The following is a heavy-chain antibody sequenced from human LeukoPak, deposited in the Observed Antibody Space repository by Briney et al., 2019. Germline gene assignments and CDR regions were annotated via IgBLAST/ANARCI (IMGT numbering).Heavy chain of an antibody. CDR2: ISSSSSTI. CDR1: GFTFSSYS. CDR3: ARDLVVPAAIQGYDAFDI. Sequence: GGSLRLSXAASGFTFSSYSMNWVRQAPGKGVEWVSYISSSSSTIYYADSVKGRFTISRDNAKNSLYLQMNSLRAEDTAVYCCARDLVVPAAIQGYDAFDIWGQGTMVTVSS. V-gene: IGHV3-48*01. D-gene: IGHD2-2*01. J-gene: IGHJ3*02.